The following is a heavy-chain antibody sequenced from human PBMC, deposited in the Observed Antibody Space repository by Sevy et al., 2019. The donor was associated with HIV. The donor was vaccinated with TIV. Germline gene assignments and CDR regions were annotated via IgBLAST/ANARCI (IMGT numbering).Heavy chain of an antibody. V-gene: IGHV3-11*01. J-gene: IGHJ4*02. CDR2: ISSSGSTI. CDR3: ARDVNSGTRRGILVEHFYDY. CDR1: GFTFSDYY. Sequence: GGSLRLSCAASGFTFSDYYMSWIRQAPGKGLEWVSYISSSGSTIYYADSVQGQFTISRDNAKHSLYLQMNSLRAEDTAVYYWARDVNSGTRRGILVEHFYDYWGQGTLVTVSS. D-gene: IGHD1-26*01.